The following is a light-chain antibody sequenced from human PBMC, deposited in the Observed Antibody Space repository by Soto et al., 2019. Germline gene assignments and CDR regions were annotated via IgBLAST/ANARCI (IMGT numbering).Light chain of an antibody. J-gene: IGLJ6*01. V-gene: IGLV9-49*01. CDR2: VGTGGIVG. CDR3: GADHGSGSNFVFV. CDR1: SGYSNYK. Sequence: QSELTQPPSASASLGASVTLTCTLSSGYSNYKVDWYQQRPGKGPRFVMRVGTGGIVGSKGDGIPDRFSVLGSGLNRYLTIKNIQEEDESDYHCGADHGSGSNFVFVFGSGTQLTVL.